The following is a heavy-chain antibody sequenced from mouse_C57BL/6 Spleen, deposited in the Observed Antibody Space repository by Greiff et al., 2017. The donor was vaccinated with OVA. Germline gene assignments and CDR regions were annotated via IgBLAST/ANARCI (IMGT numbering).Heavy chain of an antibody. CDR3: ARSRGYYESWFAY. CDR1: GYSFTDYN. D-gene: IGHD2-3*01. V-gene: IGHV1-39*01. CDR2: INPNYGTT. Sequence: EVQLQQSGPELVKPGASVKISCKASGYSFTDYNMNWVKQSTGKSLEWIGVINPNYGTTSYNQKFKGKATVTVDQSSSTAYMQLNSLTSEDSAVYDCARSRGYYESWFAYWGQGTLVTVSA. J-gene: IGHJ3*01.